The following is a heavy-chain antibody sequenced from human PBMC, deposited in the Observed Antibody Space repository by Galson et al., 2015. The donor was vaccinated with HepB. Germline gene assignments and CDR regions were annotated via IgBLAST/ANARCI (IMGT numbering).Heavy chain of an antibody. CDR1: GRTFSSYA. J-gene: IGHJ4*02. CDR2: IIPILGIA. D-gene: IGHD3-10*01. V-gene: IGHV1-69*10. Sequence: SVKVSCKASGRTFSSYAISWVRQAPGQGLEWMGGIIPILGIANYAQKFRGRVTITADKSTSTAYMELSSLRSEDTAVYYCARVGNYGSGSYYFDYWGQGTLVTVSS. CDR3: ARVGNYGSGSYYFDY.